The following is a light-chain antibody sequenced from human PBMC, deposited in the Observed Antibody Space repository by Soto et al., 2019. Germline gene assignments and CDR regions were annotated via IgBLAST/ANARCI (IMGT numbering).Light chain of an antibody. CDR1: QSVGRY. V-gene: IGKV3-11*01. J-gene: IGKJ5*01. CDR2: DAS. Sequence: EIVLTQSPATLSLSPGERATLSCRDSQSVGRYLAWYQQKLGQAPRLLIYDASKRATGIPARFSGSGSGTDFTLTINSLEPEDFAVYYCQQRNYWPITFGQGTRLEIK. CDR3: QQRNYWPIT.